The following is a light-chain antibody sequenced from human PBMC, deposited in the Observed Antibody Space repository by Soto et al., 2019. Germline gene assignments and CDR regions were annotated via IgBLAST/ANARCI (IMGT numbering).Light chain of an antibody. V-gene: IGKV3-20*01. CDR1: QSVTSNY. CDR2: GAS. J-gene: IGKJ1*01. CDR3: QRYGGPSWT. Sequence: EIVLTQSPGTLFLSPGERATLSCRASQSVTSNYLAWYQQKPGQAPRLLIFGASSRATGIPDKFSGSGSGTDFTLTISRLEPDDFAVYYCQRYGGPSWTFGQGTRVEIK.